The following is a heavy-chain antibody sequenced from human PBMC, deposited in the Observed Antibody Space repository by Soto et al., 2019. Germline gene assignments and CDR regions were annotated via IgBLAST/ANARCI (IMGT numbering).Heavy chain of an antibody. V-gene: IGHV3-74*03. Sequence: LRLSCAASGFTFGDYWMHWVRQPPGKGPEWVSRMTGDGRTTQYADSVKGRFTASRDSAKSTLYLQMNSLRAEDTAVYYCATAEVDYWGPGTLVTVSS. CDR1: GFTFGDYW. CDR2: MTGDGRTT. J-gene: IGHJ4*02. CDR3: ATAEVDY.